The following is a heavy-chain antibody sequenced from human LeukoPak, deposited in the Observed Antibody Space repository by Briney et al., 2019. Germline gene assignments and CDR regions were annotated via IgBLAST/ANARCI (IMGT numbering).Heavy chain of an antibody. Sequence: SETLSLTCAVYGGSFSGYSWNWIRQPPVKGLEWIGEINHSGGTNYNPSLKSRVTISVDTSKKQFSLKLSSVTAADTAVYYCARDGAISAFDIWGQGTMVTVSS. D-gene: IGHD1-26*01. J-gene: IGHJ3*02. CDR1: GGSFSGYS. CDR2: INHSGGT. CDR3: ARDGAISAFDI. V-gene: IGHV4-34*01.